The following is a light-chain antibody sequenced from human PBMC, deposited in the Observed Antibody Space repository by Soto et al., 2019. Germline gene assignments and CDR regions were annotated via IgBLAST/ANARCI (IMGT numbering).Light chain of an antibody. J-gene: IGKJ2*01. Sequence: EIVLTQSPGTLSLSPGERATLSCRASQSVSSSYLAWYQQKPGQAPRLLIYGASSRATGIPDRFSGSGSGTDFTLTISRQEPEDFVVYYCQQYGSSPPRMYTFGQGTQLEIK. CDR1: QSVSSSY. V-gene: IGKV3-20*01. CDR2: GAS. CDR3: QQYGSSPPRMYT.